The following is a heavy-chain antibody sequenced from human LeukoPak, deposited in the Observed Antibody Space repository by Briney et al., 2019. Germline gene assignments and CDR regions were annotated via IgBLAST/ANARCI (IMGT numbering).Heavy chain of an antibody. Sequence: GGSLRLSCVASGFTVSSNYMNWVRQAPGKGLEWVSVISGSGDSTYYADPVKGRFTLSRDNSKNTVYLQMSSLRAEDTAIYYCAKHQAMATVDPFDYWGQGTLVTVSS. D-gene: IGHD5-24*01. J-gene: IGHJ4*02. CDR1: GFTVSSNY. V-gene: IGHV3-23*01. CDR2: ISGSGDST. CDR3: AKHQAMATVDPFDY.